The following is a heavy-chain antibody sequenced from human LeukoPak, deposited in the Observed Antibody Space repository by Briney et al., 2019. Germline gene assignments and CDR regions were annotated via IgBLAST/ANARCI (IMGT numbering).Heavy chain of an antibody. V-gene: IGHV3-43*02. CDR1: GINFNTYA. D-gene: IGHD5-12*01. Sequence: PGGSLRLSCAASGINFNTYAMHWVRQAPGKGLEWVSLISGDGDRTSYADSVKGRLTISRDNDKNSLYLQMNSLRIEDTALYYCAKDRGYEVVFDPWGQGTLVAVSS. CDR3: AKDRGYEVVFDP. J-gene: IGHJ5*02. CDR2: ISGDGDRT.